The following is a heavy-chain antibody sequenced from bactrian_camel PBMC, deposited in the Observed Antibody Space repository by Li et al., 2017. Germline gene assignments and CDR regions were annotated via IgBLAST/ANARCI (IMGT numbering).Heavy chain of an antibody. V-gene: IGHV3S55*01. D-gene: IGHD2*01. Sequence: VQLVESGGGSVQAGGSLRLSCAYSGDTSGRNCVGWFRQGPGKEREAVATVDSDDSSKYVDSVRGRFSISQDNAKNTLSLQMNNLKTEDTAEYHCAAIPLGASWWFPLTDGKQNFAFWGQGTQVTVS. CDR1: GDTSGRNC. J-gene: IGHJ6*01. CDR3: AAIPLGASWWFPLTDGKQNFAF. CDR2: VDSDDSS.